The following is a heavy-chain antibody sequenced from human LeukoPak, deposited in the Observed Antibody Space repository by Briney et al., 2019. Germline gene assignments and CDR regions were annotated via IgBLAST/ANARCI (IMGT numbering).Heavy chain of an antibody. V-gene: IGHV3-48*04. CDR1: GFTFSSYS. J-gene: IGHJ4*02. Sequence: GGSLRLSCAASGFTFSSYSMNWVRQAPGKGLEWISYISSSGSTIYYADAVKGRFTISRDNAKNSLYLQMNSLRAEDTAVYYCAKDLPRYCYGSGSYVDYWGQGTLVTVSS. CDR3: AKDLPRYCYGSGSYVDY. CDR2: ISSSGSTI. D-gene: IGHD3-10*01.